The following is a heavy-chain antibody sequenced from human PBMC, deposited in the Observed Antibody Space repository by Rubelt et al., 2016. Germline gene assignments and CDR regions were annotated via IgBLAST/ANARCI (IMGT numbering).Heavy chain of an antibody. CDR2: INPNSGGT. CDR1: GYTFTGYY. V-gene: IGHV1-2*02. J-gene: IGHJ4*02. Sequence: QVQLVQSGAEVKKPGASVKVSCKASGYTFTGYYMHWVRQAPGQGLEWMGWINPNSGGTNYAQKFQGRVTMTSDTSISTAYMELSRLRSDNTAVYYCARDLYKGPRWLVAYWGQGTLVTVSS. CDR3: ARDLYKGPRWLVAY. D-gene: IGHD6-19*01.